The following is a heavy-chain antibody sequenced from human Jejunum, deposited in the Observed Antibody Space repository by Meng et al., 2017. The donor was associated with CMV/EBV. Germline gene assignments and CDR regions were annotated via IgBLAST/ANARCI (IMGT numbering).Heavy chain of an antibody. V-gene: IGHV3-53*01. J-gene: IGHJ6*02. CDR2: IYRGGNT. D-gene: IGHD4-11*01. CDR3: VTDTTSNTPMDV. CDR1: GFTVTSNY. Sequence: AASGFTVTSNYMPWVRQAPGKGLEWVSGIYRGGNTFYAGSVKGRFTISRDTSKNTLFLQMNSLRADDTAIYYCVTDTTSNTPMDVWGQGTTVTVSS.